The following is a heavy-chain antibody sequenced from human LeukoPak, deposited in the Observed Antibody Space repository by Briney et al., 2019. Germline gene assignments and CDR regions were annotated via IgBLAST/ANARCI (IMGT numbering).Heavy chain of an antibody. CDR2: LWYDGTNK. CDR3: ADSGSYSLY. V-gene: IGHV3-33*01. Sequence: PGRSLRLSCAASGFSFSSYGMHWVRQAPGKGLEWVASLWYDGTNKYYVDSVKGRFTISRDNSKNTLYLQMNSLRAEDTAVYHCADSGSYSLYWGQGTLITVSS. D-gene: IGHD1-26*01. J-gene: IGHJ4*02. CDR1: GFSFSSYG.